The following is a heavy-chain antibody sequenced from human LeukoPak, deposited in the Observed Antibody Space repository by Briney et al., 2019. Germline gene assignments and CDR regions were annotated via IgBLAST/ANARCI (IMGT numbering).Heavy chain of an antibody. Sequence: GGSLRLSCVASGFTFSSYSMNWVRQAPGEGLEWVAVISYDGSNKYYADSVKGRFTISRDNSKNTLYLQMNSLRAEDTALYYCAKDQYSSGSWGWFDPWGQGTLVTVSS. CDR1: GFTFSSYS. CDR2: ISYDGSNK. D-gene: IGHD6-19*01. V-gene: IGHV3-30*18. CDR3: AKDQYSSGSWGWFDP. J-gene: IGHJ5*02.